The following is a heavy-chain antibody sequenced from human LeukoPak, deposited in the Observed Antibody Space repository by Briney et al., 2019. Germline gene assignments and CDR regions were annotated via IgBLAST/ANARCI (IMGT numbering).Heavy chain of an antibody. CDR2: IHYTGST. J-gene: IGHJ4*02. CDR1: GGSISSGGYY. D-gene: IGHD6-19*01. CDR3: TRGSGWYWY. V-gene: IGHV4-61*08. Sequence: PSQTLSLTCTVSGGSISSGGYYWTWIRQPPGKGPEWIGYIHYTGSTNYNPSLKSRVTISVDTSKNQFSLKLNSVTAADTAVYFCTRGSGWYWYWGQGTLVTVSS.